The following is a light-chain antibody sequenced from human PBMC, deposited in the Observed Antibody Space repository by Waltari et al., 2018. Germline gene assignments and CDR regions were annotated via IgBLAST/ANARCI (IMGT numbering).Light chain of an antibody. J-gene: IGLJ2*01. CDR1: NIGSRS. CDR3: QVWDSSRDHVV. V-gene: IGLV3-21*04. Sequence: SYVLTQPPSVSVAPGQTARITCGVNNIGSRSVHWCQQRPGQAPVLVIYYVSDRPSGIPERFSGSNSGNTATLTISRVEAGDEADYYCQVWDSSRDHVVFGGGTRLTVL. CDR2: YVS.